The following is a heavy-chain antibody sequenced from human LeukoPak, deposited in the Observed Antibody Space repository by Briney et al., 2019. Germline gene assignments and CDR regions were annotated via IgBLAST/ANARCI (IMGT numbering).Heavy chain of an antibody. CDR2: ICYNGSNK. D-gene: IGHD3-22*01. CDR1: GFTFSSYG. Sequence: GGSLRLSCAASGFTFSSYGMHWVRQAPGKGLEWVAVICYNGSNKYYADSVKGRFTISRDNFKNKLYLQMNSLRAEDTAVYYCAREIGDYYDSSGADYWGQGTLVTVSS. CDR3: AREIGDYYDSSGADY. J-gene: IGHJ4*02. V-gene: IGHV3-33*01.